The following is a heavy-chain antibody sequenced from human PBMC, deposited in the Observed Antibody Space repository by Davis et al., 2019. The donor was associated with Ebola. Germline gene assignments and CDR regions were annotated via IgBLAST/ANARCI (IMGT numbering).Heavy chain of an antibody. J-gene: IGHJ3*01. CDR2: IYTSGIT. V-gene: IGHV4-4*07. CDR1: GGSISGYY. D-gene: IGHD2-2*02. Sequence: SETLPLTCTVSGGSISGYYWNWIRQPAGKGLEWIGRIYTSGITKYNPSLKSRVTMSVDTSKNQFSLRLTSVTAADTAVYYCARSYTSGNYRDAFDVWGQGTVVTVSS. CDR3: ARSYTSGNYRDAFDV.